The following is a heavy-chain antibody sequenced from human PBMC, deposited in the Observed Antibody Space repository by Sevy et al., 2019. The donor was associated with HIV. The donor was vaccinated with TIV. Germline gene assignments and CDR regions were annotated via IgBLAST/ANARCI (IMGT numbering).Heavy chain of an antibody. V-gene: IGHV3-48*03. CDR2: ISNSGNTI. CDR3: ARDSPPSATTVAHFDC. CDR1: GFTFSSYE. D-gene: IGHD4-17*01. Sequence: GGSLRLSCAASGFTFSSYEMNWVRQAPGKGLEWASYISNSGNTISYSDSVRGRFTISRDNTRNSLYLQMNSLRAEDTAVYYCARDSPPSATTVAHFDCWGQGTLVTVSS. J-gene: IGHJ4*02.